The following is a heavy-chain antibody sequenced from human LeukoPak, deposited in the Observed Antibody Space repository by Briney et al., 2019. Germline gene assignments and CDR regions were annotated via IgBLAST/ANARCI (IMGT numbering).Heavy chain of an antibody. V-gene: IGHV3-7*01. J-gene: IGHJ4*02. Sequence: GGSLRLSCTVSGFTFSGFWMSWVRQAPGRGLEWVASIKQDESQKHYVDSVKGRFTISRDNAKNSLYLQMNSLRAEDTAVYYCAKDLEYSGSGTPGAFDYWGQGTLVTVSA. CDR1: GFTFSGFW. CDR3: AKDLEYSGSGTPGAFDY. D-gene: IGHD3-10*01. CDR2: IKQDESQK.